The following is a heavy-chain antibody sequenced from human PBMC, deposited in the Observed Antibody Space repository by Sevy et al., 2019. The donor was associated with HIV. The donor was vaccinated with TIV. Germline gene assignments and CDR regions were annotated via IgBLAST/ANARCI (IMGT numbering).Heavy chain of an antibody. J-gene: IGHJ5*02. V-gene: IGHV3-30-3*01. D-gene: IGHD4-17*01. Sequence: GGSLRLSCAASGFTFSSYTMHWVRQAPGKGLEWVANIIYDGSMKYYADSVKGRFTISRANSKNTLILQMNSLSAEDTVVYYCARDQHDYAGNVRTGWFDPWGQGILVTVSS. CDR1: GFTFSSYT. CDR3: ARDQHDYAGNVRTGWFDP. CDR2: IIYDGSMK.